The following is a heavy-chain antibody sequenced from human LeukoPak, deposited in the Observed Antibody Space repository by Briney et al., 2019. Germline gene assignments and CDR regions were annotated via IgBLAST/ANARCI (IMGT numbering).Heavy chain of an antibody. J-gene: IGHJ4*02. Sequence: PGGSLRLSCAASGFTLGSYAMHWVRQAPGKGLEWVAVISYDGSNKYYADSVKGRFTISRDNSKNTLYLQMNSLRAEDTAVYYCARDPDTSGYYCFDYWGQGTLVTVSS. CDR2: ISYDGSNK. CDR1: GFTLGSYA. V-gene: IGHV3-30-3*01. CDR3: ARDPDTSGYYCFDY. D-gene: IGHD3-22*01.